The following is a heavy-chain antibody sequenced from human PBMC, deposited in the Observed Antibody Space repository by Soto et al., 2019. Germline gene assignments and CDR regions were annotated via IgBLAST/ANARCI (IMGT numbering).Heavy chain of an antibody. D-gene: IGHD5-12*01. J-gene: IGHJ4*02. CDR1: GFTFSDHS. Sequence: EVQVVESGGGLVQPGGSLRLSCAVSGFTFSDHSIDWVRQAPGKGLEWVGRSGDRAHPDTTQYAASVKGRFSFSRDDSKSSLYLQMNSLKTEDTAMYYCAVDIVGTGTYWGQGTLVTVSS. CDR2: SGDRAHPDTT. CDR3: AVDIVGTGTY. V-gene: IGHV3-72*01.